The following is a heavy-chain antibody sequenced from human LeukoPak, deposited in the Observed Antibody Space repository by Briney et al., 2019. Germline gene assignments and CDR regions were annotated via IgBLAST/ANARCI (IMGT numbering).Heavy chain of an antibody. CDR2: ISWNSGNI. V-gene: IGHV3-9*01. J-gene: IGHJ4*02. CDR1: GFTFDDYA. D-gene: IGHD2-2*01. Sequence: GGSLRLSCAASGFTFDDYAMHWVRQGPGKGLEWVSGISWNSGNIGYADSVKGRFTVSRDNAKNSLYLQMNSLRAEDTAVYYCARGFYCTSTSCSTGFDYWGQGALVTVSS. CDR3: ARGFYCTSTSCSTGFDY.